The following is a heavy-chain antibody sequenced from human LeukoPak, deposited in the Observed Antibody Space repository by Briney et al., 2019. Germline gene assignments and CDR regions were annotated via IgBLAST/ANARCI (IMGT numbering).Heavy chain of an antibody. D-gene: IGHD3-16*01. CDR2: IIPILGIA. V-gene: IGHV1-69*04. Sequence: SVKVSCKASGGTFSSYAISWVRQAPGQGLEWMGRIIPILGIANYAQKFQGRVTITADKSTSTAYMELSSLRSEDTAVYYCASAPLGFYDWFDPWGQGTLVTVSP. CDR3: ASAPLGFYDWFDP. CDR1: GGTFSSYA. J-gene: IGHJ5*02.